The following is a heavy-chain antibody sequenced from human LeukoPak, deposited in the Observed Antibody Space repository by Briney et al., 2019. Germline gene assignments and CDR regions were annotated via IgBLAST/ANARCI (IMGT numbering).Heavy chain of an antibody. Sequence: GGSLRLSCAASGFTFSSYWMSWVRQAPGKGLEWVANIKKDGSENYYVDSVRGRFTISRDNAKKSLYLQMKSLRAEDTAVYYCARHLSGVTGYSYGRGIDYWGQGTLVTVSS. J-gene: IGHJ4*02. CDR1: GFTFSSYW. V-gene: IGHV3-7*01. CDR2: IKKDGSEN. D-gene: IGHD5-18*01. CDR3: ARHLSGVTGYSYGRGIDY.